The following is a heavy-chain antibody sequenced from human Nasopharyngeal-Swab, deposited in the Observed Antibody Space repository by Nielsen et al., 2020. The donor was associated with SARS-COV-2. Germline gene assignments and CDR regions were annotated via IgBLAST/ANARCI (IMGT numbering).Heavy chain of an antibody. CDR2: IKSKTDGGTT. Sequence: VRQAPGKGLEWVGRIKSKTDGGTTDYAAPVKGRFTISRDDSKNTLYLQMNSLKTEDTAVYYCTTDVDSSSWHYYYYGMDVWSQGTTVTVSS. D-gene: IGHD6-13*01. J-gene: IGHJ6*02. V-gene: IGHV3-15*01. CDR3: TTDVDSSSWHYYYYGMDV.